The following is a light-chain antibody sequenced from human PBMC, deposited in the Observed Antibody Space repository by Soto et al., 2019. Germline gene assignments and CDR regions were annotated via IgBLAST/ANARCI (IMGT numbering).Light chain of an antibody. CDR3: FSYAGDSTWV. CDR1: SSNIGSNY. CDR2: RNN. V-gene: IGLV1-47*01. J-gene: IGLJ3*02. Sequence: QSVLTQPPSASGTPGQRVTISCSGSSSNIGSNYVYWYHQLPGTAPKLVIYRNNQRPSGVPDRISGSKSGTSASLTISGLQADDEADYFCFSYAGDSTWVFGGGTKLTVL.